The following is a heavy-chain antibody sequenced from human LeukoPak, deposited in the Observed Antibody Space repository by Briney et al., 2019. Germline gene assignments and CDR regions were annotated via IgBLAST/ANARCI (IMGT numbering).Heavy chain of an antibody. Sequence: GGSLRLSCAASGFTFSSYGMSWVRQAPGKGLEWVSAISGSGGSTYYADSVKGRFTISRDNSKNTLYLQMNSLRAEDTAVYYCAKALSRITGTTSWGQGTLVTVSS. CDR1: GFTFSSYG. CDR3: AKALSRITGTTS. J-gene: IGHJ5*02. V-gene: IGHV3-23*01. CDR2: ISGSGGST. D-gene: IGHD1-20*01.